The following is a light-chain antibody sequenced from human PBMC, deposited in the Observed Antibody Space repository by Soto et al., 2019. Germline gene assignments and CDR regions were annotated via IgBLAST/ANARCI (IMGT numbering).Light chain of an antibody. CDR1: SSNIGAGYD. CDR2: RNN. J-gene: IGLJ2*01. V-gene: IGLV1-40*01. CDR3: QSYDSSMSGYVV. Sequence: QSVLTQPPSVSGAPGQRVTISCTGSSSNIGAGYDVNWYQQLPGIAPKLLIYRNNNRPSGVPDRFSGSKSGNSASLAITGLQAEDEADDYCQSYDSSMSGYVVFGGRTKLTVL.